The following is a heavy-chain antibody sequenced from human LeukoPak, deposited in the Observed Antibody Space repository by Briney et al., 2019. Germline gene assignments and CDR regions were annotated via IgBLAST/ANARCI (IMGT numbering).Heavy chain of an antibody. CDR2: INHSGST. CDR1: GGSFSGYY. CDR3: ARGPPIEPDILAGYYYFDY. Sequence: PSETLSLTCAVYGGSFSGYYWTWIRQPPGKGLEWIGDINHSGSTNYKSSLKSRVTISVDTSKNQFALKLSSVTAADTAVYYCARGPPIEPDILAGYYYFDYWGQGTLVTVSS. V-gene: IGHV4-34*01. J-gene: IGHJ4*02. D-gene: IGHD3-9*01.